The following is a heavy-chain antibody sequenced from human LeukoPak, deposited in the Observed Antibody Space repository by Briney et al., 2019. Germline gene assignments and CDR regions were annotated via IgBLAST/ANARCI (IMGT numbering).Heavy chain of an antibody. J-gene: IGHJ6*03. CDR1: GGTFSSYA. CDR3: ARSFWSAQGDYYYYMDV. V-gene: IGHV1-69*05. Sequence: SVKVSCKASGGTFSSYAISWVRQAPGQGLEWMGRIIPIFGTANYAQKFQGRVTITTDESTSTAYMELSSLRSEDTAVYYCARSFWSAQGDYYYYMDVWGKGTTVTVS. D-gene: IGHD3-3*01. CDR2: IIPIFGTA.